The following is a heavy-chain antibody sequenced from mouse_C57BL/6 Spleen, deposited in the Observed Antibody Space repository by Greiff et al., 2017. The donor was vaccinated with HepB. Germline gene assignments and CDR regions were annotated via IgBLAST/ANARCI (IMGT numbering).Heavy chain of an antibody. J-gene: IGHJ1*03. CDR3: ARSDSYRYFDV. V-gene: IGHV1-80*01. CDR2: IYPGDGDT. CDR1: GYAFSSYW. Sequence: QVQLKESGAELVKPGASVKISCKASGYAFSSYWMNWVKQRPGKGLEWIGQIYPGDGDTNYNGKFKGKATLTADKSSSTAYMQLSSLTSEDSAVYFCARSDSYRYFDVWGTGTTVTVSS.